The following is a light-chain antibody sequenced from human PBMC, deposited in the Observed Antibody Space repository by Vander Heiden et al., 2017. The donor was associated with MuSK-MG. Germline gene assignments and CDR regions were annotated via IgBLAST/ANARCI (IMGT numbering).Light chain of an antibody. CDR2: DAS. J-gene: IGKJ5*01. CDR1: QSVTRY. Sequence: EIVLTQSPAPLSLSPGERATLSCRASQSVTRYLAWNQQKPGQAPRLLIYDASNRDTGIQARFSGSGSGTDFTLTISSLETEDFAVYYCQQPWLITFGQGTRLEIK. CDR3: QQPWLIT. V-gene: IGKV3-11*01.